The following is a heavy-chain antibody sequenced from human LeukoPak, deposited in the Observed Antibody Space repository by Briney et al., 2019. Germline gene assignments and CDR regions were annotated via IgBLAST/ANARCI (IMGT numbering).Heavy chain of an antibody. V-gene: IGHV4-59*13. Sequence: SETLSLTCTVSGGSLSSYYWSWIRQPPGKGLEWIGHIDYSETINYNPSLNSRVTMSVDTSKNQFSLKLRSVTAADTAVYYCARVGDSYDSSGYGGNYWGQGTLVTVSS. J-gene: IGHJ4*02. CDR1: GGSLSSYY. CDR2: IDYSETI. CDR3: ARVGDSYDSSGYGGNY. D-gene: IGHD3-22*01.